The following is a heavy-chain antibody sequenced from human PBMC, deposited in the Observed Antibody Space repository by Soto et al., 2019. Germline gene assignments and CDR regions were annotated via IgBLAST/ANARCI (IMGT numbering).Heavy chain of an antibody. Sequence: PSETLSLTCTVSGGSISSGGYYWSWIRQHPGKGLEWIGYIYYSGSTYYNPYLKSRVTISVDTSKNQFSLKLSSVTAAETAVYYCARVPRIAARKYFDYWGQGTLVTVSS. CDR1: GGSISSGGYY. D-gene: IGHD6-6*01. J-gene: IGHJ4*02. V-gene: IGHV4-31*03. CDR2: IYYSGST. CDR3: ARVPRIAARKYFDY.